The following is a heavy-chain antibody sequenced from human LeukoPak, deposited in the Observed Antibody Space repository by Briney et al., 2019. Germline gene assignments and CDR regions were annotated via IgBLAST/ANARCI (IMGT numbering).Heavy chain of an antibody. CDR3: AKETYSSGWYPYFDY. V-gene: IGHV3-23*01. D-gene: IGHD6-19*01. CDR1: GFTFSSYA. CDR2: ISGSGGST. Sequence: GGSPRLSCAASGFTFSSYAMSWVRQAPGKGLEWVSAISGSGGSTYYADSVKGRFTISRDNSKNTLFLQMNSLRAEDTAVYYCAKETYSSGWYPYFDYWGQGTLVTVSS. J-gene: IGHJ4*02.